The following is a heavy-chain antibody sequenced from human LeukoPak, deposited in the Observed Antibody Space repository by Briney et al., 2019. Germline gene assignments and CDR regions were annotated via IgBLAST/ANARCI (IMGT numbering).Heavy chain of an antibody. V-gene: IGHV3-23*01. D-gene: IGHD3-10*01. J-gene: IGHJ5*02. CDR1: GFAFSRYA. CDR2: ISGSPGST. Sequence: GGSLRLSCAASGFAFSRYAMSWVRQAPGKGLEWVSSISGSPGSTYYADSVKGRFAMSRDNSKNTLYLQMSSLRAEDTAVYYCAKDPRKSTMVRGVILFDPWGQGTLVTVSS. CDR3: AKDPRKSTMVRGVILFDP.